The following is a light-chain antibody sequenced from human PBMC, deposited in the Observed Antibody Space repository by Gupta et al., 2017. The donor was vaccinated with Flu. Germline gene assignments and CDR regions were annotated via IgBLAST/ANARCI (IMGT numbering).Light chain of an antibody. CDR1: GLPRHY. V-gene: IGLV3-25*03. CDR3: QSSDSSDSTVVV. CDR2: KDR. Sequence: SYDLTQPPSVAVSPGQTARITCTGEGLPRHYAYWYQQKPGQAPILLIYKDRERPSGSPERFSGSSSGTTVTLTISGVQAEDDADYYCQSSDSSDSTVVVFGGGTRLTVL. J-gene: IGLJ2*01.